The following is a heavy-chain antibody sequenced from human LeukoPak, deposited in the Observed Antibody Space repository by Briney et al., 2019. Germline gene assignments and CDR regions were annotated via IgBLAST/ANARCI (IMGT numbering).Heavy chain of an antibody. CDR2: IIPIFGTA. D-gene: IGHD1-14*01. CDR1: GGTYSSYA. Sequence: SVKVSCKASGGTYSSYAISWVRQAPGQGLEWMGRIIPIFGTANYAQKFQGRVTITTDESTSTAYMELSSLRSEDTAEYYCAREWQIDNRFDYWGQGTLVTVSS. CDR3: AREWQIDNRFDY. J-gene: IGHJ4*02. V-gene: IGHV1-69*05.